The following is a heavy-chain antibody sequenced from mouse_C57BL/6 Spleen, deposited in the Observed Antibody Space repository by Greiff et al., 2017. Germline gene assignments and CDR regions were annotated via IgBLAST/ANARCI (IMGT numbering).Heavy chain of an antibody. Sequence: VRLQQSGAELVKPGASVKISCKASGYAFSSYWMNWVKQRPGKGLEWIGQIYPGDGDTNYNGKLKGKATLTADKSSSTAYMQLSSLTSEDSAVYFCARRPYGYEGSWFAYWGQGTLVTVSA. D-gene: IGHD2-2*01. CDR1: GYAFSSYW. V-gene: IGHV1-80*01. J-gene: IGHJ3*01. CDR2: IYPGDGDT. CDR3: ARRPYGYEGSWFAY.